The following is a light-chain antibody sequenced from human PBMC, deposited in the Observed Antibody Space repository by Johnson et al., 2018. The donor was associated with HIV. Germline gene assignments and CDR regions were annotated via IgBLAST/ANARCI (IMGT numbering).Light chain of an antibody. V-gene: IGLV1-51*01. J-gene: IGLJ1*01. CDR3: GTWDSSLSAAYV. Sequence: QPVLTHPPSVSAAPGQKVTISCSGSSSNIGNNYVSWYQQLPGTAPKLLIYDNNKRPSGIPDRFSGSKSGTSATLGITGLQTGDEADYYCGTWDSSLSAAYVFGTGTKVTVL. CDR2: DNN. CDR1: SSNIGNNY.